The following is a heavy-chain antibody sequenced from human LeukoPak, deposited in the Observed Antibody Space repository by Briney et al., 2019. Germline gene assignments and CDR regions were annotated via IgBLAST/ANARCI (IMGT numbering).Heavy chain of an antibody. D-gene: IGHD6-19*01. CDR3: ASSVAGTRYFDY. CDR1: GFTFSSYA. Sequence: PGGFLRLSFAAPGFTFSSYAISWVRQAPGKGLGWVSVIYSGGSTYYADSVKGRFTISRDNAKNSLYLQMNSLRAEDTAVYYCASSVAGTRYFDYWGQGTLVTVSS. J-gene: IGHJ4*02. CDR2: IYSGGST. V-gene: IGHV3-23*01.